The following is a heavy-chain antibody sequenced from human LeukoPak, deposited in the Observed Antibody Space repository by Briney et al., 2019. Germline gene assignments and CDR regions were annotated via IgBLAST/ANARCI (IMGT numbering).Heavy chain of an antibody. J-gene: IGHJ4*02. D-gene: IGHD1-26*01. CDR3: ARGGKNYFDF. Sequence: ASVKVSCKASGYSFTSYGISWVREAPGRGPEWVGYISAYDGETRYAQKFQGRVTLTTDTSTGTVYMEMRRLRSDDTAVYYCARGGKNYFDFWGQGTLVTVSS. V-gene: IGHV1-18*01. CDR1: GYSFTSYG. CDR2: ISAYDGET.